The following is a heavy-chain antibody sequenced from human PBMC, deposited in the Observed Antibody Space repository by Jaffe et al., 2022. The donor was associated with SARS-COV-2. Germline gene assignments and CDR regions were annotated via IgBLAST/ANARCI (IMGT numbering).Heavy chain of an antibody. CDR2: ITGGGDKT. CDR3: AKGHSASPYSAMGV. Sequence: EVQLLESGGGLVQPGGSLRLSCAASGFTFSSYAMKWVRRAPGKGLEWVSSITGGGDKTYYADSVKGRFTVSRDNSKNTLFLQLNSLRAEDTAEYYCAKGHSASPYSAMGVWGQGTAVTVSS. J-gene: IGHJ6*02. V-gene: IGHV3-23*01. CDR1: GFTFSSYA. D-gene: IGHD2-21*01.